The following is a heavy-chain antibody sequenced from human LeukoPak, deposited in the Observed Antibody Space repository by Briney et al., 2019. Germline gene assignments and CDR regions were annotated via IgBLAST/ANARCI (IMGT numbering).Heavy chain of an antibody. J-gene: IGHJ4*02. CDR1: GYTFSGHY. Sequence: GASVKVSCKASGYTFSGHYMHWVRQAPGQGLEWMGWINPNNGDTSYAQKFQGRVTMTRDTSISTAYMELSSPTSDDTAVYFCLRYFNYFDYWGQGTLVTVSS. CDR3: LRYFNYFDY. CDR2: INPNNGDT. V-gene: IGHV1-2*02. D-gene: IGHD3-9*01.